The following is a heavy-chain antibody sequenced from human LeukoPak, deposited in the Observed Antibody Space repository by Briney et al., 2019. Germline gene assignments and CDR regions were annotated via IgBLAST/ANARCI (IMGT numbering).Heavy chain of an antibody. J-gene: IGHJ6*03. Sequence: PGGSLRLSCAASGFTFGSYGMHWVRQAPGKGLEWVAFIRYDGSNKYYADSVKGRFTISRDNSKNTLYLQMNSLRAEDTAVYYCARGGNNQSKYRYYYYYYYMDVWGKGTTVTISS. CDR1: GFTFGSYG. CDR3: ARGGNNQSKYRYYYYYYYMDV. CDR2: IRYDGSNK. V-gene: IGHV3-30*02. D-gene: IGHD3-16*02.